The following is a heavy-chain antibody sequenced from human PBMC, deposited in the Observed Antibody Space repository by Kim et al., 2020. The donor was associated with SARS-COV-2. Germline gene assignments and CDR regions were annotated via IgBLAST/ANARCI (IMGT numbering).Heavy chain of an antibody. CDR3: TRVPQA. Sequence: ASVKVSCKTSGYTFTGYYIHWVRQAPGQGLEYMGWINADSGVTNYIQKFQGRVSLTRDMSISTAYLELRRLTSDDTAVYYCTRVPQAWGQGTVITVSS. J-gene: IGHJ4*02. CDR1: GYTFTGYY. CDR2: INADSGVT. V-gene: IGHV1-2*02.